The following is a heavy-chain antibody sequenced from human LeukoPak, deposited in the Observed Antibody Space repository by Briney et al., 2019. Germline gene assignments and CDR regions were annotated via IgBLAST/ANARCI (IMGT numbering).Heavy chain of an antibody. CDR2: ISAYNGNT. CDR3: ARSYFYDSGGSPNAFDI. J-gene: IGHJ3*02. Sequence: ASVKVSCKASGYTFTSYGISWVRQAPGQGLEWMGWISAYNGNTNYAQKLQGRVTMTTDTSTSTAYMELRSLRSDGTAVYYCARSYFYDSGGSPNAFDIWGQGTMVTVSS. V-gene: IGHV1-18*01. CDR1: GYTFTSYG. D-gene: IGHD3-22*01.